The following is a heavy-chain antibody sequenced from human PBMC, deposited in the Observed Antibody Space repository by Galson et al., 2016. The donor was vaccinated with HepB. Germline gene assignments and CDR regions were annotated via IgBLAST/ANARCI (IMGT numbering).Heavy chain of an antibody. V-gene: IGHV4-30-2*01. CDR2: ISYTGST. CDR3: ARLRGVLATFYYFDY. J-gene: IGHJ4*02. CDR1: GGSISSGGFS. D-gene: IGHD5-24*01. Sequence: TLSLTCAISGGSISSGGFSWSWIRQPPGKGLEYIGYISYTGSTYYNPSLKSRVTISVDKSKNQFSLKVSSVTAADTALYYCARLRGVLATFYYFDYWGQGTLVTVSS.